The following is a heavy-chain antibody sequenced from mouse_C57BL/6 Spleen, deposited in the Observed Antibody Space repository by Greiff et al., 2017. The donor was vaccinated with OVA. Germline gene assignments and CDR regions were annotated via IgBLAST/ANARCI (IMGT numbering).Heavy chain of an antibody. CDR2: IDPENGDT. D-gene: IGHD2-1*01. CDR3: TTNGNERYFDV. Sequence: EVQLQQSGAELVRPGASVKLSCTASGFNIKDDYMHWVKQRPEQGLEWIGWIDPENGDTEYASKFQGKATITADPSSNTAYLQLSSLTSEDTAVYYCTTNGNERYFDVWGTGTTVTVSS. V-gene: IGHV14-4*01. J-gene: IGHJ1*03. CDR1: GFNIKDDY.